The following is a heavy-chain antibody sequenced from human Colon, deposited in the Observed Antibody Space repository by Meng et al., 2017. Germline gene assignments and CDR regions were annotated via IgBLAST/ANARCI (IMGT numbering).Heavy chain of an antibody. CDR2: IYHSGST. J-gene: IGHJ4*02. CDR3: ARVIYASGNMAHLDC. D-gene: IGHD3-10*01. V-gene: IGHV4-4*02. Sequence: QVQLPGWGPGLVRPSGTLSLTCAVSGDSIRSSNWWSWVRQPPGRGLEWIGEIYHSGSTNYNPSLKNRLSLTVDKSKNQFSLTLHSVTAADTAVYYCARVIYASGNMAHLDCWGQGTLVTVSS. CDR1: GDSIRSSNW.